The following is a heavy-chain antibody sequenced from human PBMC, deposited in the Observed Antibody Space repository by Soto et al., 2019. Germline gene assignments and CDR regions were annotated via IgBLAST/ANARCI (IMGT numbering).Heavy chain of an antibody. V-gene: IGHV5-51*01. CDR2: IYPGDSDT. CDR1: GCIFTNYW. D-gene: IGHD2-21*01. Sequence: PGESLKISCQGSGCIFTNYWIGWVRQMPGKGLEWMGIIYPGDSDTRYSPSFQGQVTISADKSISTAYLPWSSLKASDTAMYYCARLANLFDFDNWGHGTLVTVSS. J-gene: IGHJ4*01. CDR3: ARLANLFDFDN.